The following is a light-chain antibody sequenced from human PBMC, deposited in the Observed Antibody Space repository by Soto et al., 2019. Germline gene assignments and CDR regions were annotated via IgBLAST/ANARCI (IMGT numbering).Light chain of an antibody. Sequence: DIVMTQSPATLSVSPGERATLSCRASRTVSTNLAWYQQKPGQAPRLLIHGASTRATGIPARFSGSGSGTEFTLTISSLQSEDFAIYYCQRQSNWPRTFGQGTKVEIK. V-gene: IGKV3-15*01. J-gene: IGKJ1*01. CDR1: RTVSTN. CDR2: GAS. CDR3: QRQSNWPRT.